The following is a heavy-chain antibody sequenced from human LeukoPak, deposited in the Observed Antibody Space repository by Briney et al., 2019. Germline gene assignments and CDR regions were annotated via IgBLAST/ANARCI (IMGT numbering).Heavy chain of an antibody. CDR3: ASTSLGSPLSFDY. Sequence: SETLSLTCAVYGGSFSGYYWSWIRQPPGKGLEWIGEINHSGSTNYNPSLKSRVTISVDTSKNQFSLKLSSVTAADTAVYYCASTSLGSPLSFDYWGQGTLVTVSS. V-gene: IGHV4-34*01. J-gene: IGHJ4*02. D-gene: IGHD2/OR15-2a*01. CDR1: GGSFSGYY. CDR2: INHSGST.